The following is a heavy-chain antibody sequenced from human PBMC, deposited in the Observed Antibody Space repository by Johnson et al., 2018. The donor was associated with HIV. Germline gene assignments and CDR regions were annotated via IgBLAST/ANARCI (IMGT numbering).Heavy chain of an antibody. CDR3: ARESELLSSADAFDI. V-gene: IGHV3-30-3*01. CDR2: ISFDGGAI. J-gene: IGHJ3*02. CDR1: GFSFNDYA. Sequence: QVQLVESGGGVVQPGRSLRLSCSASGFSFNDYAMHWVRQAPGKGLEWVAVISFDGGAIYYADSVEGRFTISRDNSRDTLSLQMNSLRTEDTAVYYCARESELLSSADAFDIWGQGTMVTVSS. D-gene: IGHD6-25*01.